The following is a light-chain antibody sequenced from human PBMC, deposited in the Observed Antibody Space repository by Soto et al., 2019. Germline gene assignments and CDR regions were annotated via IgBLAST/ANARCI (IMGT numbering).Light chain of an antibody. CDR3: QQRSNWIT. Sequence: EIVLTQSPATLSLSPGERATLSCRASQSVSSYLAWYQQKPGQAPRLLIYDASNRATGIPARFSGSGSATEFTLTISSLEPEDFAVYYCQQRSNWITFGQGTRLEIK. CDR2: DAS. V-gene: IGKV3-11*01. J-gene: IGKJ5*01. CDR1: QSVSSY.